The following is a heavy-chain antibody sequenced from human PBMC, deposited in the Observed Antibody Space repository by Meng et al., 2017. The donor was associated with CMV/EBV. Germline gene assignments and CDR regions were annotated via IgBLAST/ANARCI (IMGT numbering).Heavy chain of an antibody. J-gene: IGHJ4*02. CDR1: GGSFSGYY. CDR3: ARGEQWLARIFDY. D-gene: IGHD6-19*01. Sequence: SETLSLTCAVYGGSFSGYYWSWIRQPPGKGLEWMGEINHSGRTNYNPSRKSRVTISVDTSKNQFSRKLSAGTAADTAVYYCARGEQWLARIFDYWGQGTLVTVSS. CDR2: INHSGRT. V-gene: IGHV4-34*01.